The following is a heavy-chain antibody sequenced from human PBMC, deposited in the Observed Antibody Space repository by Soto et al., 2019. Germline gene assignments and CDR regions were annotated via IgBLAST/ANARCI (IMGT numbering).Heavy chain of an antibody. CDR3: AWSHHDYGAHRLFDY. V-gene: IGHV1-69*02. D-gene: IGHD4-17*01. Sequence: QVQLVQSGAEVKKPGSSVKVSCKASGGTFSSYTISWVRQAPGQGLEWMGRIIPILGIANYAQKFQGRVTITADKSTSTAYMERSGLRSEATAVYYWAWSHHDYGAHRLFDYWGQGTLVTVSS. CDR2: IIPILGIA. CDR1: GGTFSSYT. J-gene: IGHJ4*02.